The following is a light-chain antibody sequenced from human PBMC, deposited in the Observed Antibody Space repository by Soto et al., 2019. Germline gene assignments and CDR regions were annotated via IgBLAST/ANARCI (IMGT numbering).Light chain of an antibody. CDR2: DAS. Sequence: DIQMTQSPSSLSASVGDRVTITCQPSQDISNYLNWYQQKPGKAPKLLIYDASNLETGVPSRFSGSGSGTDFTFTISSLQPEDIATYYCQQYVNLPPVTFGQGTRLEIK. CDR1: QDISNY. J-gene: IGKJ5*01. CDR3: QQYVNLPPVT. V-gene: IGKV1-33*01.